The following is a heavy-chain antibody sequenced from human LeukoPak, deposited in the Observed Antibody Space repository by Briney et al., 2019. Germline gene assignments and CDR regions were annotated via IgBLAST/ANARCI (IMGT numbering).Heavy chain of an antibody. CDR2: IFYSGTT. D-gene: IGHD3-22*01. V-gene: IGHV4-59*01. J-gene: IGHJ4*02. CDR1: GGSISSYY. Sequence: PSETLSLTGTVSGGSISSYYWSWIRQPPGKGLEWIGFIFYSGTTNYNPSLKSRVTISVDTSKNQFSLKLSSVTAADTAVYYCARGGWNKFDYWGQGTLVTVSS. CDR3: ARGGWNKFDY.